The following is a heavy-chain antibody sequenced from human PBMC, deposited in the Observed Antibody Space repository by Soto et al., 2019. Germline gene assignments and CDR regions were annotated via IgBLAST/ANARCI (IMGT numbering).Heavy chain of an antibody. CDR1: GGSISYYY. CDR2: IYYSGNT. D-gene: IGHD5-12*01. CDR3: VRGGYVHAFDY. J-gene: IGHJ4*02. V-gene: IGHV4-59*01. Sequence: LSLTCTVSGGSISYYYWGWIRQPPGKGLEWIGSIYYSGNTHYNPSLKSRVTISVDTSMNQFSLNLGSVTAVDSAVYYCVRGGYVHAFDYWGQGDLVTVSS.